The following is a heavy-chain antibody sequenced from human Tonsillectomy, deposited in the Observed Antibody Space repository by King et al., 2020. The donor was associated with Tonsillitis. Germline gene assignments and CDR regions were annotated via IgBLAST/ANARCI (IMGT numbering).Heavy chain of an antibody. CDR3: ARGGPLSNIFDV. Sequence: QLVQSGTEVKKPGSSVKVSCKASGGTFSSYAISWVRQAPGQGLEWMGGIIPMFGTANYAKKFQGRVTITADESTRTAYMELSSLRSEDTAVYYCARGGPLSNIFDVWGQGTMVTVSS. D-gene: IGHD3-16*02. V-gene: IGHV1-69*01. CDR2: IIPMFGTA. CDR1: GGTFSSYA. J-gene: IGHJ3*01.